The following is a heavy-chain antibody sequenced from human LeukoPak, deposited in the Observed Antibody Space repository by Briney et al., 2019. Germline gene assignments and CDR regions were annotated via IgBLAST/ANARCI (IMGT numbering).Heavy chain of an antibody. CDR3: ARDGMVVNAFDI. CDR1: GGSINSYY. J-gene: IGHJ3*02. D-gene: IGHD2-15*01. Sequence: SETLFLTCTVSGGSINSYYWSWIRQPPGKGLEWIRYIYYSGSTNYNPSLKSRVTISVDTSKNQFSLKLSSVTAADTAVYYCARDGMVVNAFDIWGQGTMVTVSS. CDR2: IYYSGST. V-gene: IGHV4-59*01.